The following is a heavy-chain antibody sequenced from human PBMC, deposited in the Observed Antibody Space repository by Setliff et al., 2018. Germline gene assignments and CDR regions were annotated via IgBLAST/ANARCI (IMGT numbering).Heavy chain of an antibody. Sequence: SETLSLTCTVSGDSMSGASIWSWIRQPPGKGLEWIGFISYSGITTYNVSLKSRVSISVDTSKNQLSLTLSSVTAADTAVYYCVREGYSEYFQDWGRGTLVTVSS. CDR3: VREGYSEYFQD. CDR1: GDSMSGAS. J-gene: IGHJ1*01. CDR2: ISYSGIT. V-gene: IGHV4-59*01. D-gene: IGHD1-1*01.